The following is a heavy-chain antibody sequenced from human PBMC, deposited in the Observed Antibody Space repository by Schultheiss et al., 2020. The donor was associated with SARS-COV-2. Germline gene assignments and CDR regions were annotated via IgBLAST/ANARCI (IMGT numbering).Heavy chain of an antibody. CDR3: AKDDLAYSSSSGWFDP. D-gene: IGHD6-6*01. J-gene: IGHJ5*02. CDR1: GFTFSDYY. CDR2: ISYDGSNK. V-gene: IGHV3-30*18. Sequence: GESLKISCAASGFTFSDYYMTWIRQAPGKGLEWVAVISYDGSNKYYADSVKGRFTISRDNSKNTLYLQMNSLRAEDTAVYYCAKDDLAYSSSSGWFDPWGQGTLVTVSS.